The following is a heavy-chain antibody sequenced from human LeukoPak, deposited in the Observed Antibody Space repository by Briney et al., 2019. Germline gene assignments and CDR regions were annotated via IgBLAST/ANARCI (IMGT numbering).Heavy chain of an antibody. V-gene: IGHV1-3*01. J-gene: IGHJ4*02. CDR3: ARVSYSYGPNYFDY. D-gene: IGHD5-18*01. Sequence: ASVKVSYKASGYTFTSYAMHWVRQAPGQRLEWMGWINAGNGNTKYSQKFQGRVTITRDTSASTAYMELSSLRSEDTAVYYCARVSYSYGPNYFDYWGQGTLVTVS. CDR1: GYTFTSYA. CDR2: INAGNGNT.